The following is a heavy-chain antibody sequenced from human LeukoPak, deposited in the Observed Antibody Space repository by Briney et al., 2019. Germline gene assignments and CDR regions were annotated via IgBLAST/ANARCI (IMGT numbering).Heavy chain of an antibody. Sequence: QPGGSLRLSCAASGFTFSSYAMSWARQAPGKGLEWVSGISGSGANTDYADSVKGRFTISRDNSKATLYVQMNSLTAEDTAVYFCAKGWSIYYDGSGFPDYWGQGTLVTVSS. CDR1: GFTFSSYA. D-gene: IGHD3-22*01. CDR2: ISGSGANT. V-gene: IGHV3-23*01. J-gene: IGHJ4*02. CDR3: AKGWSIYYDGSGFPDY.